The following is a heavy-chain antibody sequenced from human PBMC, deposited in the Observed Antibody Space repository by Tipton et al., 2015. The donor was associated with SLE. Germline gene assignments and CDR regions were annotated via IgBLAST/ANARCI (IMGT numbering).Heavy chain of an antibody. Sequence: QVQLVQSGAEVKKPGASVTVSCKASGYTFTSTGISWVRQAPGQGFEWIGWISSYNGNTNYAQTFQGRVTMTTDTSATTTYMEVRSLRSDDTAFYFCARDAVSMTRGFDFWGQGTLVTVSS. CDR2: ISSYNGNT. CDR1: GYTFTSTG. V-gene: IGHV1-18*01. J-gene: IGHJ4*02. D-gene: IGHD4-11*01. CDR3: ARDAVSMTRGFDF.